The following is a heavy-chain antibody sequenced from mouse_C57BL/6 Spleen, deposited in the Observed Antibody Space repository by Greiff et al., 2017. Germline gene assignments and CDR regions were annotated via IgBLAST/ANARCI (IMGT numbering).Heavy chain of an antibody. CDR3: ARDSSGYEWCAY. V-gene: IGHV1-59*01. CDR1: GYTFTSYW. J-gene: IGHJ3*01. CDR2: IDPSDSYT. Sequence: HVPLHQPGAELVRPGTSVKLSCKASGYTFTSYWMHWVKQRPGQGLEWIGVIDPSDSYTNYNQKFKGKATLTVDTSSSTAYMQLSSLTSEDSAVYYCARDSSGYEWCAYWGQGTLVTVSA. D-gene: IGHD3-2*02.